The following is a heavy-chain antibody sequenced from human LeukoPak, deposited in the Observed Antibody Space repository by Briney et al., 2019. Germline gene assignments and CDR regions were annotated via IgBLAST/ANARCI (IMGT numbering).Heavy chain of an antibody. J-gene: IGHJ3*01. CDR3: ARRDYFDSSGSATTFDL. CDR1: GYSFTSYW. CDR2: IYPGDSDT. Sequence: GESLKISCKGFGYSFTSYWIGWVRQMPGKGLEWMGIIYPGDSDTRYSPSFQGQVTISADKSISTASLQWSSLQASDTAMYYCARRDYFDSSGSATTFDLWGQGTMVTVSS. V-gene: IGHV5-51*01. D-gene: IGHD3-22*01.